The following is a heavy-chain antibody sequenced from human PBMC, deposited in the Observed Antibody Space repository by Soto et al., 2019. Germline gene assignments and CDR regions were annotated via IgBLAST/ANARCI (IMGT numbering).Heavy chain of an antibody. CDR1: GFTFSNAW. V-gene: IGHV3-15*07. Sequence: GSLRLSCAASGFTFSNAWMNWVRQAPGKGLEWVGRSKSKTDGGTTDYAAPVKGRFTISRDDSKNTLYLQMNSLKTEDTAVYYCTTVCIAAAGNETFRPYYYYYGMDVWGQGTPVTVSS. CDR2: SKSKTDGGTT. CDR3: TTVCIAAAGNETFRPYYYYYGMDV. D-gene: IGHD6-13*01. J-gene: IGHJ6*02.